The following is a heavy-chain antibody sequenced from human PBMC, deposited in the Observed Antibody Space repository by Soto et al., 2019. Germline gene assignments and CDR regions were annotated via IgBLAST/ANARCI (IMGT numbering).Heavy chain of an antibody. V-gene: IGHV3-30*18. D-gene: IGHD6-19*01. Sequence: PGGSLRLSCAASGFSFSTYGMHWVRQAPGKGLEWVAIISYDGINAKFADSVKGRFTIPRDNSNNTLYLQMKSLRGEDTAVYYCAKELASSGWYQVYYYYGMDVGGHETGVTVSS. J-gene: IGHJ6*02. CDR1: GFSFSTYG. CDR3: AKELASSGWYQVYYYYGMDV. CDR2: ISYDGINA.